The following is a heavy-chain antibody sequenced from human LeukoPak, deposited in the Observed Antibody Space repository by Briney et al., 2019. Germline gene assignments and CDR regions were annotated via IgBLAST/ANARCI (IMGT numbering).Heavy chain of an antibody. CDR2: CHTSGSN. CDR3: ARVSAAVHLGAFDL. Sequence: PSETLSLTCAVSGVSISPYYWAWIRQPPGKGLEWIGYCHTSGSNNQYHSLKSRVTISVDKSKNHFSLRLTSVTAADTAVYYCARVSAAVHLGAFDLWGQGTMVTASS. J-gene: IGHJ3*01. D-gene: IGHD3-3*01. V-gene: IGHV4-4*09. CDR1: GVSISPYY.